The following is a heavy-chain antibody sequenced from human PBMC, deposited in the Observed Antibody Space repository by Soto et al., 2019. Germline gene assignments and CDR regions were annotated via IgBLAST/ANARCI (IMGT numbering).Heavy chain of an antibody. CDR3: ARGLRVGPTTNYYYGMDV. J-gene: IGHJ6*02. CDR2: ISTYNDNT. D-gene: IGHD1-26*01. CDR1: GYTFTSYG. Sequence: QVQLVQSGAEVKQPGASVKVSCKASGYTFTSYGISWVRQAPGQGLEWMGWISTYNDNTNYAQKLQGRVTMTTDTSTNTAYMELRSLRSDDTAVYYCARGLRVGPTTNYYYGMDVWGQGTTVTVSS. V-gene: IGHV1-18*01.